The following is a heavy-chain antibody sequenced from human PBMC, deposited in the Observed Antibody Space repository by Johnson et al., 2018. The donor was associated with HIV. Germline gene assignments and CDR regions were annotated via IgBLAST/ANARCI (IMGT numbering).Heavy chain of an antibody. Sequence: VQLVESGGGVVQPGRSLRLSCAASGFTFSSYAMHWVRQAPGKGLEWVAVISYDGSNKYYADSVKGRFTISRDNAKNTLYLQMNSLRDEDTAVYYCVREGPSERAGFDIWGQGTMVTVSS. CDR1: GFTFSSYA. CDR2: ISYDGSNK. V-gene: IGHV3-30-3*01. J-gene: IGHJ3*02. CDR3: VREGPSERAGFDI.